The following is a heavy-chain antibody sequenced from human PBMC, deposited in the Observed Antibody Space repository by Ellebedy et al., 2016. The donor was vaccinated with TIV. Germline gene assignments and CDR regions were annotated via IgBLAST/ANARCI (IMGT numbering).Heavy chain of an antibody. D-gene: IGHD3-3*01. CDR1: GYTFTSYA. CDR2: INTGNGNT. Sequence: AASVKVSCKASGYTFTSYALHWVRQAPGQRPEWMGWINTGNGNTKFSQKFQGRVTITRDTSANTAYMELSSLRSEDTAVYYCARAIYGMGWFDPWGQGTLVTVSS. J-gene: IGHJ5*02. V-gene: IGHV1-3*04. CDR3: ARAIYGMGWFDP.